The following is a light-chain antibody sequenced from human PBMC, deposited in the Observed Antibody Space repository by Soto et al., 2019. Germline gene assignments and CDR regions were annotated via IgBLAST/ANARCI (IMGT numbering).Light chain of an antibody. CDR3: SSYTSSSLSF. Sequence: QSALTQPASVSGSHGQSITISCTGTSSDVGGYNYVSWYQQHPGKAPKLMIYDVSNRPSGVSNRFAGSKSGNTASLTISRLQAEDEADYYCSSYTSSSLSFSGTVTKVTVL. J-gene: IGLJ1*01. V-gene: IGLV2-14*01. CDR2: DVS. CDR1: SSDVGGYNY.